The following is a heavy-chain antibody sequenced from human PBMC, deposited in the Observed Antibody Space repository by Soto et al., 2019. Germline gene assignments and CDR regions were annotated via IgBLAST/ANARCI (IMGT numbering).Heavy chain of an antibody. CDR3: ARGVPNCSGSSCYFDY. D-gene: IGHD2-15*01. Sequence: SETLSLTCTVSGGAISGYSWTWIRQPPGKGLEWIGYIYKSGSTSYKPSPRSRVTMSVDTSKSQLSLKLTSVTAADTAVYYCARGVPNCSGSSCYFDYWSQGALVTVSS. CDR2: IYKSGST. V-gene: IGHV4-59*01. J-gene: IGHJ4*02. CDR1: GGAISGYS.